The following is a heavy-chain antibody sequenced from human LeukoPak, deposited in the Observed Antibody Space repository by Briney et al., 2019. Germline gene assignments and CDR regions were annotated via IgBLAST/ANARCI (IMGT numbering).Heavy chain of an antibody. CDR1: GFTFSSYS. D-gene: IGHD5-18*01. J-gene: IGHJ4*02. V-gene: IGHV3-21*04. CDR3: AKELHGYARNFDY. Sequence: SGGSLRLSCAASGFTFSSYSMNWVRQAPGKGLEWVSSISSSGSTIYYADSVKGRFTISRDNAKNSLYLQMNSLRAEDTAVYYCAKELHGYARNFDYWGQGTLVTVSS. CDR2: ISSSGSTI.